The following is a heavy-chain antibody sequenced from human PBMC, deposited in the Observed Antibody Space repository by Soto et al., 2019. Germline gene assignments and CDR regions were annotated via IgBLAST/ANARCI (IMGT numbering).Heavy chain of an antibody. D-gene: IGHD3-3*01. CDR2: ISGSGGST. CDR3: AKDMGREWLSFGAFDI. J-gene: IGHJ3*02. V-gene: IGHV3-23*01. Sequence: EVQLLESGGGLVQPGGSLRLSCAASGFTFSSYAMSWVRQAPGKGLEWVSAISGSGGSTYYADSGKGRFIISRDNSKNTLYLQMNSLRAEDTAVYYCAKDMGREWLSFGAFDIWGQGTMVTVSS. CDR1: GFTFSSYA.